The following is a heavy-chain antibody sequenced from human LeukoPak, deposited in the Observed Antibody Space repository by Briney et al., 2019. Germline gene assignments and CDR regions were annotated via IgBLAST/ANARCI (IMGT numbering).Heavy chain of an antibody. J-gene: IGHJ3*02. CDR3: ARDRAYRDGFDI. CDR2: ISDSGSTI. CDR1: GFTFRSYE. V-gene: IGHV3-48*03. D-gene: IGHD1-26*01. Sequence: GGSLRLSCAASGFTFRSYEMNWLRQAPGKGLEWISYISDSGSTIYYADSVKGRFTISRDNAENSLYLRMNSLRAEDTAVYYCARDRAYRDGFDIWGQGTMVTVSS.